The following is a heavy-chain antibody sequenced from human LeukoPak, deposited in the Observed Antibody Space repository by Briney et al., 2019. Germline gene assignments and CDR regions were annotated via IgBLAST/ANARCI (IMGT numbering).Heavy chain of an antibody. CDR3: ARDRIAAQSGFDY. D-gene: IGHD6-13*01. CDR1: GGSISSGGYY. CDR2: IYHSGST. J-gene: IGHJ4*02. Sequence: SQTLSLTCTVSGGSISSGGYYWSWIRQPPGKGLEWIGYIYHSGSTNYNPSLKSRVTISVDTSENQFSLKLSSVTAADTAVYYCARDRIAAQSGFDYWGQGTLVTVSS. V-gene: IGHV4-30-2*01.